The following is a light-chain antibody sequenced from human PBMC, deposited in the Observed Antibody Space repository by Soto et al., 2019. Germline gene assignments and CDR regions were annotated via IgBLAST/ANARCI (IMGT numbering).Light chain of an antibody. Sequence: DIQMTQSPSSVSASVGDRVTITCRASQGISSWLVWYQQKPGKAPKLLIYAASSLQSGIPSRFSGSASGTDFTLTISSLQPEDFATYYCQQANSFPYTFGQGTKVDIK. CDR3: QQANSFPYT. J-gene: IGKJ2*01. CDR1: QGISSW. CDR2: AAS. V-gene: IGKV1-12*01.